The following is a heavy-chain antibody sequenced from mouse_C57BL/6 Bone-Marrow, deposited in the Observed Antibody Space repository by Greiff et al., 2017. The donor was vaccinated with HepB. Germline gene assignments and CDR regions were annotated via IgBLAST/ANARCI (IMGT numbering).Heavy chain of an antibody. D-gene: IGHD2-1*01. Sequence: EVQLQQSGAELVRPGASVKLSCTASGFNIKDDYMHWVKQRPEQGLEWIGWIDPENGDTEYASKFQGKATITADTSSNTAYLQLSSLTSEDTAVYYCTIKRGNPWFAYWGQVTLVTVSA. CDR2: IDPENGDT. CDR1: GFNIKDDY. J-gene: IGHJ3*01. V-gene: IGHV14-4*01. CDR3: TIKRGNPWFAY.